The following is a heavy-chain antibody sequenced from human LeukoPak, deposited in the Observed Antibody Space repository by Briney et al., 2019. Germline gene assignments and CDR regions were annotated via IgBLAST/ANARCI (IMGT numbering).Heavy chain of an antibody. CDR3: AKEGTDGDYYYYMDV. Sequence: GASVKVSCKASGYTFTGYYIHWVRQAPGQGLEWMGWINPNSGDTKYAQKFQGRVTMTRDTSIRTAHMEVRRLRSDDTAIYYCAKEGTDGDYYYYMDVWGKGTTVTVSS. J-gene: IGHJ6*03. CDR2: INPNSGDT. V-gene: IGHV1-2*02. CDR1: GYTFTGYY. D-gene: IGHD5-24*01.